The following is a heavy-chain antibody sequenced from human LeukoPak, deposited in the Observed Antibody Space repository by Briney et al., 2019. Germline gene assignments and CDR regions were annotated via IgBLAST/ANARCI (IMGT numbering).Heavy chain of an antibody. J-gene: IGHJ5*02. CDR1: GYTFRSHD. CDR3: ARESERNDGWFDP. Sequence: ASVKDSCKASGYTFRSHDINWVRQATGQGLEWMGWVSPKTGRTGYAQKFQGRVYMTTNASLSTAYMELSSLRSDDTAVYFCARESERNDGWFDPWGQGTLVTVSS. V-gene: IGHV1-8*01. D-gene: IGHD1-1*01. CDR2: VSPKTGRT.